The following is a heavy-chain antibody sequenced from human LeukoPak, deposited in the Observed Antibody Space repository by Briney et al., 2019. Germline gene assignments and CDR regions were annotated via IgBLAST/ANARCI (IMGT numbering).Heavy chain of an antibody. CDR3: AKDIGPDSGYDYGSSYGMDV. Sequence: GGSLRLSCAASGFTFDDYAMHWVRQAPGKGLEWVSGISWNSGSIGYADSVKGRFTISRDNAKNSLYLQMNSLRAEDTALYYCAKDIGPDSGYDYGSSYGMDVWGQGTTVTVSS. CDR1: GFTFDDYA. CDR2: ISWNSGSI. J-gene: IGHJ6*02. D-gene: IGHD5-12*01. V-gene: IGHV3-9*01.